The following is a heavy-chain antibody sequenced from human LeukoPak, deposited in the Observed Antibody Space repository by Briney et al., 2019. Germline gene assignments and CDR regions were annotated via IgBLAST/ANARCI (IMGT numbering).Heavy chain of an antibody. CDR1: GFTFSSYT. CDR3: ARGTGGYYYDY. D-gene: IGHD3-22*01. Sequence: GESLRLSCAASGFTFSSYTMNWVRQAPGKGLEWVSSISSSSSFIYYADSVKGRFTTSRDNAKNSLYLQMNSLRAEDTAVYYCARGTGGYYYDYWGQGTLVTVSS. CDR2: ISSSSSFI. V-gene: IGHV3-21*04. J-gene: IGHJ4*02.